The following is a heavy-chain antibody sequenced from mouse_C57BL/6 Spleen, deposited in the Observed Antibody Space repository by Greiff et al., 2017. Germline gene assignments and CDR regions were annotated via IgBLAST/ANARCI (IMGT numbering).Heavy chain of an antibody. Sequence: QVQLQQSGAELVRPGASVTLSCKASGYTFTDYEMNWVKQTPVHGLEWIGAIDPETGGTAYNQKFKGKAILTADKSYSTAYMELRSLTSEDSAVYYYTRHGRYGDVWGTGTTVTVSS. J-gene: IGHJ1*03. V-gene: IGHV1-15*01. CDR2: IDPETGGT. D-gene: IGHD1-2*01. CDR3: TRHGRYGDV. CDR1: GYTFTDYE.